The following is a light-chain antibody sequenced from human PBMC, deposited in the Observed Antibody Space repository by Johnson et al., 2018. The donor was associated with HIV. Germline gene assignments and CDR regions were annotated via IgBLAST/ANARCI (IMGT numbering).Light chain of an antibody. J-gene: IGLJ1*01. CDR1: SSNIGNNY. V-gene: IGLV1-51*01. CDR2: DHN. CDR3: GTWDSSLSANV. Sequence: QSVLTQPPSVSAAPGQKVTIFCSGSSSNIGNNYVSWYQQLPGTAPKLLIYDHNQRPSAIPDRFSGSKSGTSATLGITGLQPGNEADYYCGTWDSSLSANVFGTGTKVTVL.